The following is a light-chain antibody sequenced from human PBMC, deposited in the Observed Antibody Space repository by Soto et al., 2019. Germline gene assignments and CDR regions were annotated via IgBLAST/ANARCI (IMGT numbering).Light chain of an antibody. Sequence: DIQMTQSPSYLSASVGDRATITLRESQTISRYLNWYPQKPGKAPKLLIYVASSLQGGVPSRFSCSGAGTDFTRTIGSLQPDDVSTDYCPQSYSTTITFSQGTRLEI. CDR1: QTISRY. J-gene: IGKJ5*01. V-gene: IGKV1-39*01. CDR3: PQSYSTTIT. CDR2: VAS.